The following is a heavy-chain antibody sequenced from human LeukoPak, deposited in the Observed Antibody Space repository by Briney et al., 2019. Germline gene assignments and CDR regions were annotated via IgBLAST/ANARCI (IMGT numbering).Heavy chain of an antibody. CDR1: GYTFTSFY. D-gene: IGHD3-10*01. CDR2: INPRGGST. Sequence: ASVKVSCKASGYTFTSFYMHWVRQAPGQGLEWMGIINPRGGSTTSAQKFQGRVTLTRDTSTTTVYMELSSLRSEDTAVYYCARNYHGSGSLTTFDYWGQGTLVTVSS. CDR3: ARNYHGSGSLTTFDY. J-gene: IGHJ4*02. V-gene: IGHV1-46*01.